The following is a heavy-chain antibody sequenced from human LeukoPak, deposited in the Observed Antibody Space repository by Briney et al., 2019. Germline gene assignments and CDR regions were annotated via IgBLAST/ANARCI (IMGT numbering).Heavy chain of an antibody. CDR1: GYTFTSYD. D-gene: IGHD6-19*01. CDR2: MNPNSGNT. Sequence: GASVKVSCKASGYTFTSYDINWVRQATGQGLEWMGWMNPNSGNTGYAQKFQGWVTMTRDTSISTAYMELSRLRSDDTAVYYCAREGSGWPNYYYGMDVWGQGTTVTVSS. J-gene: IGHJ6*02. V-gene: IGHV1-8*01. CDR3: AREGSGWPNYYYGMDV.